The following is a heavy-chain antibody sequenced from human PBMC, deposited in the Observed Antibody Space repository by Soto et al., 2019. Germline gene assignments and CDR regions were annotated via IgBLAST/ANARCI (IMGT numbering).Heavy chain of an antibody. D-gene: IGHD2-15*01. J-gene: IGHJ6*02. CDR3: GTTLGYCSGGSCYPRYYGMDV. Sequence: PGESLKISCKGSGYSFTSYWIGWVRQMPGKGLEWMGIIYPGDSDTRYSPSFQGQVTISADKSISTAYLQWSSLKASDTAMYYCGTTLGYCSGGSCYPRYYGMDVWGQGTTVTVSS. V-gene: IGHV5-51*01. CDR2: IYPGDSDT. CDR1: GYSFTSYW.